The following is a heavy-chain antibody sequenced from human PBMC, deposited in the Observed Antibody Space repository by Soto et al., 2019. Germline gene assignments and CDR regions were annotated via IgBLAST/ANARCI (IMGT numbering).Heavy chain of an antibody. D-gene: IGHD3-10*01. V-gene: IGHV1-18*01. Sequence: QVQLLQSGAEVKKPGASVKVSCKASGYMFNTYGITWVRQAPGQGLEWMGWISVYNGNIDYAQKFEGRVTMTIDTSTITAYMELKSLTPDDTAVYYCARTYGSGDYFLPFEYWGQGTPVSVSS. J-gene: IGHJ4*02. CDR3: ARTYGSGDYFLPFEY. CDR1: GYMFNTYG. CDR2: ISVYNGNI.